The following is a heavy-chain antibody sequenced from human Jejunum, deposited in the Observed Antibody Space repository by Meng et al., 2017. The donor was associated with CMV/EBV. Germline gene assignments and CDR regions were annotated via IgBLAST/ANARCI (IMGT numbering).Heavy chain of an antibody. CDR1: GYTFSDYN. V-gene: IGHV1-2*02. Sequence: QVQLVLSGAEVKQAGASVKASCKASGYTFSDYNLHWVRQAPGHGLEWMGWIFPNTGGTNYAQQFQGRVTMTSDTSITTAYMELSGLTSDDTAVYYCARVLWFGDYSLSYWGQGTLVTVSS. J-gene: IGHJ4*02. CDR2: IFPNTGGT. D-gene: IGHD3-10*01. CDR3: ARVLWFGDYSLSY.